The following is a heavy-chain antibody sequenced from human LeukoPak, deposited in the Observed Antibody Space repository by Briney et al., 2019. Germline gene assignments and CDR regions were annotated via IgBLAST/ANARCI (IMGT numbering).Heavy chain of an antibody. Sequence: ASVKVSCKASGYTFTSYGISWVRQAPGQGLEWMGWISAYNGNTNYAQKLQGRVTITTDTSTSTAYMELRSLRSDDTAVYYCARILAAAGNYYYYGMDVWGQGTTVTVSS. J-gene: IGHJ6*02. D-gene: IGHD6-13*01. V-gene: IGHV1-18*01. CDR2: ISAYNGNT. CDR1: GYTFTSYG. CDR3: ARILAAAGNYYYYGMDV.